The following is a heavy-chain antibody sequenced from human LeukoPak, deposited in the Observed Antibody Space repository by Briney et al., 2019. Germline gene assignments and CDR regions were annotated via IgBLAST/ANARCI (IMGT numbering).Heavy chain of an antibody. CDR3: ARPHELYDILTGPLDY. Sequence: SVKVSCKASGGTFSSYAISGVRQPPGQGLEWMGGIIPICGTANYAQKFQGRVTITADESTNTADMELSRLRSEDTAVYYWARPHELYDILTGPLDYWGQGTLVTVSS. J-gene: IGHJ4*02. V-gene: IGHV1-69*13. CDR1: GGTFSSYA. D-gene: IGHD3-9*01. CDR2: IIPICGTA.